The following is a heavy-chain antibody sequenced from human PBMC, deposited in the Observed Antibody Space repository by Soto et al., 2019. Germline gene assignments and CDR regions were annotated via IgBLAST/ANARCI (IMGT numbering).Heavy chain of an antibody. CDR1: GYTFTNYG. Sequence: ASVKVSCKASGYTFTNYGISWVRQAPGQGLEWMGWISAYNGNTNYAQKLQGRVTMTTDTSTSTAYMELRSLRSDDTAVYYCARDPAGAEADPKGNWLDPWGQGTLVTVSS. CDR2: ISAYNGNT. J-gene: IGHJ5*02. V-gene: IGHV1-18*01. D-gene: IGHD6-13*01. CDR3: ARDPAGAEADPKGNWLDP.